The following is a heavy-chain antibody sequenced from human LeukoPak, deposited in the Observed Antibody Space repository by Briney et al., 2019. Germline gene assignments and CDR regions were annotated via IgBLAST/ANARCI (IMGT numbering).Heavy chain of an antibody. J-gene: IGHJ4*02. D-gene: IGHD2-15*01. CDR1: GFTVSSNY. CDR2: IYSGGST. V-gene: IGHV3-53*01. Sequence: GSLRLSCAASGFTVSSNYMSWVRQAPGKGLEWDSVIYSGGSTYYADSVKGRFTISRDNSKNTLYLQMNSLRAEDTAVYYCARVRCSEGKCNFFDYWGQGTLVTVSS. CDR3: ARVRCSEGKCNFFDY.